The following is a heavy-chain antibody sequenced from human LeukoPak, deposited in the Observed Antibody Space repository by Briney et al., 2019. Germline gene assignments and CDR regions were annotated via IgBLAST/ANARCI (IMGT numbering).Heavy chain of an antibody. CDR2: ISGSGGTT. V-gene: IGHV3-23*01. CDR1: GFTFSSCA. J-gene: IGHJ4*02. Sequence: GGSLRLSCAASGFTFSSCAMTWVRQAPGKGPEWVSSISGSGGTTYYADSVKGRFSISRDNSKNTLYLQMNSLRAEDTAVYYCARDHKYYDFWSGVTDYWGQGTLVTVSS. CDR3: ARDHKYYDFWSGVTDY. D-gene: IGHD3-3*01.